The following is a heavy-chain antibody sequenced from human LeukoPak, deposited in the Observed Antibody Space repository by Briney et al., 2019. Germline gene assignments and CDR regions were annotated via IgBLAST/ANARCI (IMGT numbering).Heavy chain of an antibody. D-gene: IGHD3-3*02. CDR3: ARLRDWDISRDY. J-gene: IGHJ4*02. V-gene: IGHV4-34*01. CDR1: GGSFSGYY. Sequence: SETLSLTCAVYGGSFSGYYWSWIRQPPGKGLEWIGEINHSGSTNYNPSLKSRVTISVDTSKNQFSLKLSSVTAADTAVYYCARLRDWDISRDYWGQGTLVTVSS. CDR2: INHSGST.